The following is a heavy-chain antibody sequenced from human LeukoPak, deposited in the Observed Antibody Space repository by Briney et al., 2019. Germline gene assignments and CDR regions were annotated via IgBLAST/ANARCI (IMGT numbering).Heavy chain of an antibody. D-gene: IGHD3-10*01. CDR1: GFTFSSYT. Sequence: GGSLRLSCAASGFTFSSYTMNWVRQAPGKGLEWVSSFSSSSTYIYYADSVKDRFTISRDNARNSLYLQMDSLRAEDTAVYYCAKIGGGEGVDYWGQGTLVTVSS. J-gene: IGHJ4*02. CDR2: FSSSSTYI. CDR3: AKIGGGEGVDY. V-gene: IGHV3-21*01.